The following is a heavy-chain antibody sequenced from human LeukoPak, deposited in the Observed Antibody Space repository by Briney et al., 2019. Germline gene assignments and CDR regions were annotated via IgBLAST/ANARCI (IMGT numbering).Heavy chain of an antibody. J-gene: IGHJ4*02. V-gene: IGHV3-20*04. Sequence: GGSLRLSCAASGFTFDDYGMSWVRQAPGKGLEWVSGINWNGGSTGYADSVKGRSTISRDNAKKSLDLQMNSLKAEDTALYYCARGRIDYAFDCWGQGTLVTVSS. D-gene: IGHD4-17*01. CDR1: GFTFDDYG. CDR2: INWNGGST. CDR3: ARGRIDYAFDC.